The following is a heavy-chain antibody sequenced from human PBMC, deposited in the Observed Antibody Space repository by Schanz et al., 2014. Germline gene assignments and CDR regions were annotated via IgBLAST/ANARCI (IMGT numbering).Heavy chain of an antibody. CDR3: AREMRLLESSSEHFDY. CDR1: KFTFSGYG. J-gene: IGHJ4*02. D-gene: IGHD1-1*01. Sequence: QVQLVESGGGVVQPGGSLTLSCAASKFTFSGYGMHWVRQAPGKGLDLVAFIRDNGSVKNYLDSVKGRFTISRDNSKNTLYLQMNSLGPEDTAVYYWAREMRLLESSSEHFDYWGQGTLVTVSS. CDR2: IRDNGSVK. V-gene: IGHV3-30*02.